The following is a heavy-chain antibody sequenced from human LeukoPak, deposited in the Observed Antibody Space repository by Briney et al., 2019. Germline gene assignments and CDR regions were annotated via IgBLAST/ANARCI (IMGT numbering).Heavy chain of an antibody. D-gene: IGHD6-19*01. CDR3: ARGPLAVAAWFDY. J-gene: IGHJ4*02. Sequence: SVKVSCKASGGTFSSYAISWVRRAPGQGLEWMGRIIPILGIANYAQKFQGRVTITADKSTSTAYMELSSLRSEDTAVYYCARGPLAVAAWFDYWGQGTLVTVSS. CDR2: IIPILGIA. CDR1: GGTFSSYA. V-gene: IGHV1-69*04.